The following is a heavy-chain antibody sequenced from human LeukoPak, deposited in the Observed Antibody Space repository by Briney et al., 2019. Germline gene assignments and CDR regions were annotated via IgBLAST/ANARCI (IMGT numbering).Heavy chain of an antibody. J-gene: IGHJ3*02. CDR3: ARDGADYCSGGSCYGDAFDI. CDR2: IKQDGSEK. D-gene: IGHD2-15*01. CDR1: GFTFSTYW. Sequence: PGGSLRLSCAASGFTFSTYWMSWVRQAPGKGLEWVANIKQDGSEKYYVDSVKGRFTISRDNAKNSLYLQMNSLRAEDTAVYYCARDGADYCSGGSCYGDAFDIWGQGTMVTVSS. V-gene: IGHV3-7*01.